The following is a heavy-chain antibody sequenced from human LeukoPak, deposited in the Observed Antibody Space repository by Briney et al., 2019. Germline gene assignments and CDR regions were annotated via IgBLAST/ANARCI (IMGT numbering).Heavy chain of an antibody. Sequence: PGGSLRLSCTASGFTFSSYSVNWVRQAPGEGLEGVSSISSSRSYIYYADSVKGRFTISRDNAKNSLYLQMNSLRAEDTAVYYCARSISAYGSGSYPVDYWGQGTLVTVSS. CDR2: ISSSRSYI. D-gene: IGHD3-10*01. J-gene: IGHJ4*02. CDR3: ARSISAYGSGSYPVDY. V-gene: IGHV3-21*01. CDR1: GFTFSSYS.